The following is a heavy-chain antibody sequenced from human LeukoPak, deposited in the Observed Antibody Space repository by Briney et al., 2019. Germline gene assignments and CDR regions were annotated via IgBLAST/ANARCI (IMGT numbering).Heavy chain of an antibody. CDR3: ASSVGSGRPSVYNWFDP. CDR1: GGTFSSYA. V-gene: IGHV1-69*04. J-gene: IGHJ5*02. Sequence: ASVKVACKASGGTFSSYAISWVRQAPGQGLEWMGRIIPILGIANYAQKFQGRVTITADKSTSTAYMELSSQRSEDTSVYYCASSVGSGRPSVYNWFDPWGQGTLVTVSS. D-gene: IGHD3-10*01. CDR2: IIPILGIA.